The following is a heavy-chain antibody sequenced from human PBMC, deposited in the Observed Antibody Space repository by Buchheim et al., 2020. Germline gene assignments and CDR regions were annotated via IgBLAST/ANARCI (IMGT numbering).Heavy chain of an antibody. Sequence: QVQLQESGPGLVKPSQTLSLTCTVSGGSISSGGYYWSWIRQHPGKGLEWIGYIYYSGSTYYNPSLKSRVTISVDTSKNQFSLKLSSVTAADTAMYYCARISMVQGVIITGLDKNDYWGQGTL. CDR2: IYYSGST. V-gene: IGHV4-31*03. D-gene: IGHD3-10*01. CDR3: ARISMVQGVIITGLDKNDY. CDR1: GGSISSGGYY. J-gene: IGHJ4*02.